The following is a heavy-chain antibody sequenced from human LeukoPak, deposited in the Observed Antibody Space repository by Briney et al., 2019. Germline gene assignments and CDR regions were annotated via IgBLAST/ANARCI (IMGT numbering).Heavy chain of an antibody. D-gene: IGHD6-13*01. J-gene: IGHJ5*02. Sequence: ASVKVSCKASGYTFTSYDINWVRQATGQGLEWMGWMNPNSGNTGYAQKFQGRVTMTRNTSISTAYMELSSLRPEDTAVYYCARGMYSSSWYNWFDPWGQGTLVTVSS. CDR2: MNPNSGNT. V-gene: IGHV1-8*01. CDR1: GYTFTSYD. CDR3: ARGMYSSSWYNWFDP.